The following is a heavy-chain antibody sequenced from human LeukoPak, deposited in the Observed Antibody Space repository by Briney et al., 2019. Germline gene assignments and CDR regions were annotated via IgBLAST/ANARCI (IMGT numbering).Heavy chain of an antibody. V-gene: IGHV3-66*01. D-gene: IGHD2-15*01. CDR2: LYSGGSA. J-gene: IGHJ4*02. Sequence: PGGSLRLSCTASGFTVSSNYMSWVRQAPGKGLEWVSTLYSGGSAYYADSVKGRFIVSRDDSKNTLFLQMNSLSDEDTAVYYCARDFSGYCSGGTCYFGYWGQGTLVTVSS. CDR3: ARDFSGYCSGGTCYFGY. CDR1: GFTVSSNY.